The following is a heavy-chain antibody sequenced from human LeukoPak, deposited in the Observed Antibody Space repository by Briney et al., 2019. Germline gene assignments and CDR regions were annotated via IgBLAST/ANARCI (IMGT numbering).Heavy chain of an antibody. CDR1: GYTFTNYY. CDR3: ARVIYTSGPPGY. CDR2: INPSGGGT. J-gene: IGHJ4*02. Sequence: GASVKVSCKASGYTFTNYYMHWVRQAPGQGLEWLGIINPSGGGTTYTQKFQGRVTMTRDTSTSTVYMELSSPRSEDTAVYYCARVIYTSGPPGYWGQGTLVTVSS. D-gene: IGHD2-2*02. V-gene: IGHV1-46*01.